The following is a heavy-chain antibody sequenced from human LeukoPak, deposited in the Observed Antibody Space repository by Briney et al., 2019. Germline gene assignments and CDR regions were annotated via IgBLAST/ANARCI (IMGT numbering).Heavy chain of an antibody. D-gene: IGHD3-22*01. Sequence: PSETLSLTCTVSGGSISSSSYYWGWIRQPPGKGLEWIGSIYYSGSTYYNPSLKSRVTISVDTSKNQFSLKLSSVTAADTAVYYCARSQGYYYDDAFDIWGQGTMVTVSS. J-gene: IGHJ3*02. CDR3: ARSQGYYYDDAFDI. CDR1: GGSISSSSYY. V-gene: IGHV4-39*01. CDR2: IYYSGST.